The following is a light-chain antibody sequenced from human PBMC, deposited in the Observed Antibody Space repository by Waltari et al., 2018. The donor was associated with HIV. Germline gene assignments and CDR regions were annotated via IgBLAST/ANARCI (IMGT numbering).Light chain of an antibody. CDR1: SSNIGSNF. CDR2: RNN. Sequence: QSVLTQPPSASGAPGQRVTISCSGSSSNIGSNFVYWYQQLPGTAPKLLIYRNNQRPSGVPDRFSGSKSGTSASLAISGLRSEDEADYYCTSYTSSTHVIFGGGTKLTVL. CDR3: TSYTSSTHVI. J-gene: IGLJ2*01. V-gene: IGLV1-47*01.